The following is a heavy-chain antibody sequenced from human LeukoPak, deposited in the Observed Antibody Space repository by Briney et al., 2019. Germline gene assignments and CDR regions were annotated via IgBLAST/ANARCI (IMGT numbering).Heavy chain of an antibody. CDR2: IYSGGST. J-gene: IGHJ4*02. CDR3: TTVNDFWSGYSD. Sequence: PGGSLRLSCAASGFTVSSNYMSWVRQAPGKGLEWVSVIYSGGSTYYADSVKGRFTISRDNSKNTLYLQMNSLKTEDTAVYYCTTVNDFWSGYSDWGQGTLVTVSS. D-gene: IGHD3-3*01. V-gene: IGHV3-53*01. CDR1: GFTVSSNY.